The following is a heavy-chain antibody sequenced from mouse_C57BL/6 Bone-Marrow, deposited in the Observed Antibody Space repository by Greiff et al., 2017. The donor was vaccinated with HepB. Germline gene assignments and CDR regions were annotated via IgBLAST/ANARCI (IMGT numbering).Heavy chain of an antibody. Sequence: EVKVVESGGDLVKPGGSLKLSCAASGFTFSSYGMSWVRQTPDKRLEWVATISSGGSYTYYPDSVKGRFTISRDNAKNTLYLQMSSLKSEDTAMYYCARGFYYYGSSPFAYWGQGTLVTVSA. D-gene: IGHD1-1*01. J-gene: IGHJ3*01. V-gene: IGHV5-6*01. CDR2: ISSGGSYT. CDR1: GFTFSSYG. CDR3: ARGFYYYGSSPFAY.